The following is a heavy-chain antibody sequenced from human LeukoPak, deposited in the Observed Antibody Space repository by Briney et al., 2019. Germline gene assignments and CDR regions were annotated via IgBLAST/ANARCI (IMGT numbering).Heavy chain of an antibody. CDR3: AKVSDIVVVDIEEYFDY. D-gene: IGHD2-15*01. V-gene: IGHV3-23*01. CDR2: ISGSGGST. J-gene: IGHJ4*02. CDR1: GFTFSSYA. Sequence: GGSLRLSRAASGFTFSSYAMSWFRQAPGKGLEWVSAISGSGGSTYYADSVKGRFTISRDNSKNTLYLQMNSLRAEDTAVYYCAKVSDIVVVDIEEYFDYWGQGTLVTVSS.